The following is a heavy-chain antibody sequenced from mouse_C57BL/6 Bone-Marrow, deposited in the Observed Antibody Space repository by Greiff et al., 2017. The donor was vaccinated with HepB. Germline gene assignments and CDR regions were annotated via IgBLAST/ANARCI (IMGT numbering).Heavy chain of an antibody. D-gene: IGHD3-3*01. V-gene: IGHV1-50*01. CDR1: GYTFTSYW. CDR2: IDPSDSYT. CDR3: ARRGDGADY. Sequence: VQLQQPGAELVKPGASVKLSCKASGYTFTSYWMQWVKQRPGQGLEWIGEIDPSDSYTNYNQKFKGKATLTVDTSSSTAYMQLSSLTSEDSAVYYCARRGDGADYWGQGTTLTVSS. J-gene: IGHJ2*01.